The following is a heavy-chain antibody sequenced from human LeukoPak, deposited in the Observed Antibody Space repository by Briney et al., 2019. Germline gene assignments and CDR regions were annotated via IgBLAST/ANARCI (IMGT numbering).Heavy chain of an antibody. V-gene: IGHV3-48*04. CDR2: ISSSSSTI. D-gene: IGHD5-18*01. J-gene: IGHJ6*03. CDR1: GFTFSRYS. Sequence: GGSLRLSCAASGFTFSRYSMNWVRQAPGKGLEWVSYISSSSSTIYYADSVKGRFTISRDNAKNSLYLQMNSLRAEDTAVYYCAREEYSYGYYMDVWGKGTTVTVSS. CDR3: AREEYSYGYYMDV.